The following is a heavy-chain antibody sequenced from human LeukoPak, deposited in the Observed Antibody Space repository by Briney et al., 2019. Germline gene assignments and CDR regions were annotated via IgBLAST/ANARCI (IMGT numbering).Heavy chain of an antibody. D-gene: IGHD6-19*01. V-gene: IGHV3-30-3*01. Sequence: PGGSLRLSCAASGFTFSSYAMHWARQAPGKGLEWVAVISYDGSNKYYADSVKGRFTISRDNSKNTLYLQMNSLRAEDTAVYYCARDPTTPYSSGWYGPFDYWGQGTLVTVSS. CDR1: GFTFSSYA. J-gene: IGHJ4*02. CDR3: ARDPTTPYSSGWYGPFDY. CDR2: ISYDGSNK.